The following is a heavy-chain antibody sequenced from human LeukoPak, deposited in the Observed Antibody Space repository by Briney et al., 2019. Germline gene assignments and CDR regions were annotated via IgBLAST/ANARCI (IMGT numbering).Heavy chain of an antibody. D-gene: IGHD1-26*01. J-gene: IGHJ4*02. V-gene: IGHV3-48*04. Sequence: GGSLRLSCAASGFTFSSYSMNWVRQAPGKGLEWVSYISSSSTICYADSVKGRFTISRDNAKNSLYLQMNSLRAEDTAVYYCARSGDFDYWGQGTLVTVSS. CDR2: ISSSSTI. CDR3: ARSGDFDY. CDR1: GFTFSSYS.